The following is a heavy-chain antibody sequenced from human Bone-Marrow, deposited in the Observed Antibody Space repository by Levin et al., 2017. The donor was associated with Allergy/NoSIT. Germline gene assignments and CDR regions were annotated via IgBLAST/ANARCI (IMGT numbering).Heavy chain of an antibody. V-gene: IGHV4-4*02. J-gene: IGHJ4*02. CDR2: VYHSGTT. CDR3: ATYSEKGFDS. D-gene: IGHD1-26*01. Sequence: PSETLSLTCTVSGGSVSSVNWLTWVRQPPGKGLEWIGEVYHSGTTNYNPSLKSRVIVSVDKSKNQFSLNLRSVTAADTAVYYCATYSEKGFDSWGPGMLVAVSS. CDR1: GGSVSSVNW.